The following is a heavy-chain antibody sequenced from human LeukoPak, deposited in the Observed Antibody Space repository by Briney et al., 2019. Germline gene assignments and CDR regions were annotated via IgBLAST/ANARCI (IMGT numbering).Heavy chain of an antibody. D-gene: IGHD3-9*01. Sequence: GGSLRLSCEASGFTFSSYAMSWVRQAPGKGLEWVGRIKSKTDGGTTDYAAPVKGRFTISRDDSKNTLYLQMNSLKTEDTAVYYCTPDRTAIRYFDWLYLLSYWGQGTLVTVSS. CDR1: GFTFSSYA. V-gene: IGHV3-15*01. CDR3: TPDRTAIRYFDWLYLLSY. J-gene: IGHJ4*02. CDR2: IKSKTDGGTT.